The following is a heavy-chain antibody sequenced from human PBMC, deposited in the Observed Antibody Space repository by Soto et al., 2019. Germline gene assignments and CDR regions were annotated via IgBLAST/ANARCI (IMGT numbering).Heavy chain of an antibody. CDR3: ARDQRSQAAAYHTGFDP. V-gene: IGHV3-21*01. Sequence: GGSLRLSCASSGLTFSSYSMNWVRHAPGKGLEWVSSISSSSSYIYYADSVKGRFTISRDNAKNSLYLQMNSLRAEDTAVYYSARDQRSQAAAYHTGFDPWGQGTVVTVSS. CDR1: GLTFSSYS. J-gene: IGHJ5*02. CDR2: ISSSSSYI. D-gene: IGHD6-13*01.